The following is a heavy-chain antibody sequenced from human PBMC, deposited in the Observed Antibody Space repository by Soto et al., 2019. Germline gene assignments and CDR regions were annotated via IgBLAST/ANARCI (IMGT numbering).Heavy chain of an antibody. CDR1: GVSISSSNG. CDR2: IYHSGST. J-gene: IGHJ4*02. V-gene: IGHV4-4*02. CDR3: ARGWGIAAAGSDY. Sequence: SDTLSLTCAISGVSISSSNGWRWVRPPPGKGLEWLGEIYHSGSTNYNPSLKSRVTISVDKSKNQFSLKLTSVTAADTAVYYCARGWGIAAAGSDYWGQGTLGSVSS. D-gene: IGHD6-13*01.